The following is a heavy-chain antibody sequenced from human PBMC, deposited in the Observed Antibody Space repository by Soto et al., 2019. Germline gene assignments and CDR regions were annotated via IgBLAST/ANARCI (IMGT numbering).Heavy chain of an antibody. CDR1: GFTFSSYD. V-gene: IGHV3-13*01. CDR3: ARYIPGVRYYGMDV. J-gene: IGHJ6*02. CDR2: IGTAGDT. Sequence: GGSLRLSCAASGFTFSSYDMHGVRQATGKGLEWVSAIGTAGDTYYPGSVKGRFTISRENAKNSLFLEMYSLRAEDTAVYYCARYIPGVRYYGMDVWGQGTTVTVSS. D-gene: IGHD2-2*01.